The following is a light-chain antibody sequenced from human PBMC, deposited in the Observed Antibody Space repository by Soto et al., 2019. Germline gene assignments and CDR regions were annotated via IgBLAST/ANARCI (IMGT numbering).Light chain of an antibody. V-gene: IGKV3-20*01. CDR1: QSVRNSY. Sequence: EILLTQSPGTLSLSPGERATLSCRASQSVRNSYLAWYQQKPGQAPRLLIYGASGRATGIPDRFSGSGSGTDFTITISRLEPEDFAVYYCPQYGSSPSTFGQGTKLEI. CDR2: GAS. CDR3: PQYGSSPST. J-gene: IGKJ2*01.